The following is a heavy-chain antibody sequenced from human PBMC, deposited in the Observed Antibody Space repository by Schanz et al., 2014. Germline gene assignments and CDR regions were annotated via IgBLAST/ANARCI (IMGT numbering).Heavy chain of an antibody. CDR2: IFHSGTT. CDR1: GGSISSGVW. D-gene: IGHD2-21*01. CDR3: TRSTLWSYDV. J-gene: IGHJ3*01. V-gene: IGHV4-4*02. Sequence: QVQLQESGPGLVKPSGTLSLTCVVSGGSISSGVWWTWARQSPGKGLEWIGEIFHSGTTNYNPSLESRVTISVDKPKNHFPLILSSMTAADTAVYYCTRSTLWSYDVWGRGTMVIVSS.